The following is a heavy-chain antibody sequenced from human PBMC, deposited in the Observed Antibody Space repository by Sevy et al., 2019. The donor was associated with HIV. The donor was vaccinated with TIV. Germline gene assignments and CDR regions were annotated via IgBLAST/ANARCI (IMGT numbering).Heavy chain of an antibody. J-gene: IGHJ5*02. D-gene: IGHD2-15*01. CDR3: ARGVGSLVGPTYCLDP. V-gene: IGHV4-59*01. CDR2: ISYSGGT. Sequence: SETLSLTCTVSGGSINSGYWSWIRQSPGKGLEWIGYISYSGGTNFNPSLNSRVTISLDTSKNQFSLKLKFVTAVDTAVYYWARGVGSLVGPTYCLDPWGQGTLVTVSS. CDR1: GGSINSGY.